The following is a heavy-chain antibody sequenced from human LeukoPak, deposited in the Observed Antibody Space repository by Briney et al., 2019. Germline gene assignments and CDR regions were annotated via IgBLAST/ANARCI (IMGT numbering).Heavy chain of an antibody. CDR3: ARAGCYGSASCYHFDY. Sequence: QPGGSLRLSCAASGFTVSSNYMSWVRQAPGKGLEWVANMNQDGSAKVYADSVKGRFTISRDNSKNSLYLQMNSLRAEDTAVYYCARAGCYGSASCYHFDYWGQGILVSVSS. CDR1: GFTVSSNY. V-gene: IGHV3-7*01. D-gene: IGHD2-2*01. J-gene: IGHJ4*02. CDR2: MNQDGSAK.